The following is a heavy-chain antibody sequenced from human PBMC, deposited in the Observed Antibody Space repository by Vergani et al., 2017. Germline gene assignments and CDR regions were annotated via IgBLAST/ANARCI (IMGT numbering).Heavy chain of an antibody. J-gene: IGHJ6*02. D-gene: IGHD1-26*01. V-gene: IGHV3-23*01. CDR3: AKVASGSETYYYYYGMDV. CDR1: GFTFSSYA. CDR2: ISGSGGST. Sequence: EVQLLESGGGLVQPGGSLRLSCAASGFTFSSYAMSWVRQAPGKGLEWVSAISGSGGSTYYADSVKGRFTISRDNSKNTLYLQMNSLRAEDTAVYYCAKVASGSETYYYYYGMDVWGQGTTVTVSS.